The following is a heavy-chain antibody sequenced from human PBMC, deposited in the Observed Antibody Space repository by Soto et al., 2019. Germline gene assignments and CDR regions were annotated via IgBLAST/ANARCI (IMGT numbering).Heavy chain of an antibody. CDR1: GFTFSSYA. CDR3: ARDQLLWFGEFDY. Sequence: GGSLRLSCAASGFTFSSYAMHWVRQAPGKGLEWVAVISYDGSNKYYADSVKGRFTISRDNSKNTLYLQMNSLRAEDTAVYYCARDQLLWFGEFDYWGQGTLVTVSS. D-gene: IGHD3-10*01. CDR2: ISYDGSNK. J-gene: IGHJ4*02. V-gene: IGHV3-30-3*01.